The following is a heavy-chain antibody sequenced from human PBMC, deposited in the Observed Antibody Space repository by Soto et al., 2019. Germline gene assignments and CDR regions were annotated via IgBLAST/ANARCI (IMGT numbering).Heavy chain of an antibody. CDR2: IIPILGIA. J-gene: IGHJ2*01. V-gene: IGHV1-69*08. CDR1: GGTFSSYT. D-gene: IGHD2-15*01. CDR3: ARELEVGWYFDL. Sequence: QVQLVQSGAEVKKPGSSVKVSCKASGGTFSSYTISWVRQAPGQGLEWMGRIIPILGIANYAQKFQGRVTITADKSTSTAYMELSSLRSEDTAVYYCARELEVGWYFDLWGRGTLVTVSS.